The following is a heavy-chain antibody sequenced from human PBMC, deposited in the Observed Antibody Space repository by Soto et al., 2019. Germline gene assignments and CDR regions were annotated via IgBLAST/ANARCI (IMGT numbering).Heavy chain of an antibody. Sequence: QLHLVQSGAEVKKPGASVKVSCTASGYTFTSFGVSWVRQVPGQGLEWMGWISGYNGDTDYAQKFQGRVTMTTDRYTSTAYMEVSSLRSDDRAVYDCAREKPQQIVGYNDYYGMDVWGQGTTVTVSS. CDR1: GYTFTSFG. J-gene: IGHJ6*02. V-gene: IGHV1-18*04. CDR2: ISGYNGDT. CDR3: AREKPQQIVGYNDYYGMDV. D-gene: IGHD6-6*01.